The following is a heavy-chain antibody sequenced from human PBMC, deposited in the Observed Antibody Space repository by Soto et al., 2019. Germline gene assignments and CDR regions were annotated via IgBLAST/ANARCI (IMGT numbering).Heavy chain of an antibody. Sequence: QVQLVQSGAAVKKPGSSVKVSCTASGGTFSSYAMSWVRQAPAQGLEWMGGSITIFGTSNYAQKFQGRVTITADASTSTAYMELGRLRSEDTAVCYCAREGGGGGMDVWGQGTTVTVSS. CDR1: GGTFSSYA. V-gene: IGHV1-69*01. CDR2: SITIFGTS. D-gene: IGHD1-26*01. J-gene: IGHJ6*02. CDR3: AREGGGGGMDV.